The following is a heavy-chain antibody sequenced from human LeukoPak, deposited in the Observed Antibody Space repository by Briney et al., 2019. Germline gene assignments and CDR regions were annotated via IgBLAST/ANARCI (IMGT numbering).Heavy chain of an antibody. J-gene: IGHJ4*02. V-gene: IGHV3-30-3*01. CDR1: GFTFGSYA. Sequence: PGGSLRLSCAASGFTFGSYAMHWVRQAPGKGLEWVAVISYDGSNKYYADSVKGRFTISRDNSKNTLYLQMNSLRAEDTAVYYCARSHDYYDSSGYSFDYWGQGTLVTVSS. D-gene: IGHD3-22*01. CDR2: ISYDGSNK. CDR3: ARSHDYYDSSGYSFDY.